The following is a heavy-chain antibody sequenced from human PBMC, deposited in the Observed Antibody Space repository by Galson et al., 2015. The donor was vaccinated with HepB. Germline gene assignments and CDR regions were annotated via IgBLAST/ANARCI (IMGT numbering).Heavy chain of an antibody. CDR2: INAGNGNT. CDR3: ARGRGCSSTSCYPWWFDP. V-gene: IGHV1-3*01. Sequence: SVKVSCKASGYTFTNYAIHWVRQAPGQRLEWMGWINAGNGNTKYSQKFQGRVTIIRDTSASAAYMELSSLRSEDTAVYFCARGRGCSSTSCYPWWFDPWGQGTLVTVSS. CDR1: GYTFTNYA. J-gene: IGHJ5*02. D-gene: IGHD2-2*01.